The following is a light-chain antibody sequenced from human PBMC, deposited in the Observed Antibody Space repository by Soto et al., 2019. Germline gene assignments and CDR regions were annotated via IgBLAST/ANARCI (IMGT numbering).Light chain of an antibody. CDR1: QSVGSN. CDR2: GSS. V-gene: IGKV3-15*01. J-gene: IGKJ5*01. Sequence: DTLLTQSPSTLPVSPGGRAPINCRASQSVGSNLAWFQQKPGQAPRLLIYGSSTRATGVPARFSGSGSGTDFTLTISSLEPEDFAVYYCQVYGPSPPITFGQGTDWRL. CDR3: QVYGPSPPIT.